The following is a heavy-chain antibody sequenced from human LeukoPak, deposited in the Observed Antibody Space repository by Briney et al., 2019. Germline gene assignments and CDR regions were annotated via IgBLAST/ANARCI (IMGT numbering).Heavy chain of an antibody. Sequence: GRSLRLSCAASGFTFSSYGMHWVRQAPGKGLEWVAVIWYDGSNKHYADSVKGRFTISRDNSKNTLYLQMNSLRAEDTAVYYCARDREKKSADAVVGYWGQGTLVTVSS. V-gene: IGHV3-33*01. CDR3: ARDREKKSADAVVGY. CDR1: GFTFSSYG. D-gene: IGHD3-16*01. J-gene: IGHJ4*02. CDR2: IWYDGSNK.